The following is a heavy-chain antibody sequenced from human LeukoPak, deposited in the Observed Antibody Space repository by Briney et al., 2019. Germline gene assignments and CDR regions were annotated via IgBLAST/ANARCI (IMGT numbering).Heavy chain of an antibody. J-gene: IGHJ4*02. D-gene: IGHD3-10*01. CDR3: ARAGLWFGELLSLDY. CDR1: GGTFSSYA. Sequence: GASVKVSCKASGGTFSSYAISWVRQAPGQGLEWMGWINPNSGGTNYAQKFQGRVTMTRDTPISTAYMELSRPRSDDTAVYYCARAGLWFGELLSLDYWGQGTLVTVSS. V-gene: IGHV1-2*02. CDR2: INPNSGGT.